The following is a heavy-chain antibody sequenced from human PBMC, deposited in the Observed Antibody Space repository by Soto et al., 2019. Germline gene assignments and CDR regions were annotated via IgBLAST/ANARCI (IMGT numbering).Heavy chain of an antibody. J-gene: IGHJ4*02. CDR2: MNPNSGNT. V-gene: IGHV1-8*01. CDR3: ARGVFPHYYGSGSYLVY. Sequence: ASVKVSCKASGYTFTSYDINWVRQATGQGLEWMGWMNPNSGNTGYAQKFQGRVTMTRNTSVSTAYMELSSLRSEDTAVYYCARGVFPHYYGSGSYLVYWGQGTLVTVSS. CDR1: GYTFTSYD. D-gene: IGHD3-10*01.